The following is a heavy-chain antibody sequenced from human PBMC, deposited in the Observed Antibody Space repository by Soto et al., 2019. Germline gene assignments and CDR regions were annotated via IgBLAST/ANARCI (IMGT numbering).Heavy chain of an antibody. V-gene: IGHV3-74*01. CDR3: ARDPGALLRYFDPSDY. CDR1: GFTFSSYW. D-gene: IGHD3-9*01. CDR2: INSDGSST. J-gene: IGHJ4*02. Sequence: EVQLVESGGGLVQPGGSLRLSCAASGFTFSSYWMHWVRQAPGKGLVLVSRINSDGSSTSYADSVKGRFTISRDNAKNTLYLPMNSLRAEDTAVYYWARDPGALLRYFDPSDYWGQGTLVTFSS.